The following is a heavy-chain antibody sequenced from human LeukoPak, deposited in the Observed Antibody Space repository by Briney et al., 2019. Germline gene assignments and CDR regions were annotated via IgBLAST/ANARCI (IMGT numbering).Heavy chain of an antibody. D-gene: IGHD5-18*01. V-gene: IGHV3-23*01. J-gene: IGHJ4*02. Sequence: PGGSLRLSCAASGFTFSNYAMSWVRQAPGKGLEWVSVISGSGGSTYYADSVKGRFTISRDNSKNTLYLQMNSVRVEDTAVYYCAKWAMVHDFDYWGQGTLVTVSS. CDR2: ISGSGGST. CDR3: AKWAMVHDFDY. CDR1: GFTFSNYA.